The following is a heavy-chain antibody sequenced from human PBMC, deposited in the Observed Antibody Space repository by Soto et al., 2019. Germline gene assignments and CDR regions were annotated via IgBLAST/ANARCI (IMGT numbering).Heavy chain of an antibody. D-gene: IGHD3-9*01. J-gene: IGHJ4*02. Sequence: GASVKVSCKASGYTFTSYAMHWVRQAPGQRLEWMGWINPSNGNTNYSQKFQGWVTMTRDTSISTAYMELSRLRSDDTAVYYCARALYYDILTGYYYFDYWGQGTLVTVSS. CDR1: GYTFTSYA. CDR3: ARALYYDILTGYYYFDY. CDR2: INPSNGNT. V-gene: IGHV1-2*04.